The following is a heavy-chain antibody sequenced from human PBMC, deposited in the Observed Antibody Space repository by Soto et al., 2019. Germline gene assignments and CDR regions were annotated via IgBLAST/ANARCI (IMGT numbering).Heavy chain of an antibody. Sequence: SETLSLTCTVSGGSMRNYFWTWIRQPPGKGLEWIGYIHYSGTTSFFPSYNPSLRSRVTISEDTSKNQFSLKLLSVTTADTAVYFCAAGEASSRNLAPYYLDFWGQGTLVTSPQ. CDR3: AAGEASSRNLAPYYLDF. CDR1: GGSMRNYF. CDR2: IHYSGTT. D-gene: IGHD6-13*01. J-gene: IGHJ4*02. V-gene: IGHV4-59*01.